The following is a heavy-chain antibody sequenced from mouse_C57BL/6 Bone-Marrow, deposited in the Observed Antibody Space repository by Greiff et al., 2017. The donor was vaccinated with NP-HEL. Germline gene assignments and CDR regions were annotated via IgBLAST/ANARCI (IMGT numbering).Heavy chain of an antibody. CDR1: GFSLTSYA. CDR2: IRPGGGT. CDR3: ARRPYYSNSYAMDY. D-gene: IGHD2-5*01. V-gene: IGHV2-9-1*01. Sequence: VQGVESGPGLVAPSQSLSITCTVSGFSLTSYAISWVRQPPGKGLEWLGVIRPGGGTNYNSALKSRLSISKDNSKSQVFLKMNSLQPDDTARYYCARRPYYSNSYAMDYWGQGTSVTVSS. J-gene: IGHJ4*01.